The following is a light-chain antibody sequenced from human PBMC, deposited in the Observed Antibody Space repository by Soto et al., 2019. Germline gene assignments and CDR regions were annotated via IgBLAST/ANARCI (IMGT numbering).Light chain of an antibody. Sequence: QSVLTQPPSVSGAPGQRVTISCTGSSSNLGAGYGVHWYQQLPGAAPKLLIYANNNWPSGVPDRFSGSKSGPSASLAITGLQAEDEADYYCQSYDSSLSGYVFGTGTKLTVL. V-gene: IGLV1-40*01. J-gene: IGLJ1*01. CDR1: SSNLGAGYG. CDR3: QSYDSSLSGYV. CDR2: ANN.